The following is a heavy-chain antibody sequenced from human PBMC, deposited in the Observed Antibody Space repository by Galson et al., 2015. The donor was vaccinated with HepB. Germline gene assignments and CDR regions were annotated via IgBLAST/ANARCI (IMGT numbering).Heavy chain of an antibody. CDR3: ARGRPTYFAMDV. Sequence: CAISGDSVSSNNVAWNWIRQSPSRGLEWLGRTYYRSKWFNEYAVSVKSRITINPDTSKNQFSLQLNSVTPEDTAVYYCARGRPTYFAMDVWGQGTTVTVS. J-gene: IGHJ6*02. CDR2: TYYRSKWFN. D-gene: IGHD1-1*01. V-gene: IGHV6-1*01. CDR1: GDSVSSNNVA.